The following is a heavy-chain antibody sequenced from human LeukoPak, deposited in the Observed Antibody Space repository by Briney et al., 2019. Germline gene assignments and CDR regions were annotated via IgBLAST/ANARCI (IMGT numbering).Heavy chain of an antibody. D-gene: IGHD3-3*01. CDR1: GGSISSHY. CDR2: IYYSGST. Sequence: SETLSLTCTVSGGSISSHYWSWIRQPPGKGLEWIGYIYYSGSTNYNPSLKSRVTISVDTSKNQFSLKLSSVTAADTAVYYCARSKINYDFWSGYGNWFDPWGQGTLVTVSS. V-gene: IGHV4-59*11. J-gene: IGHJ5*02. CDR3: ARSKINYDFWSGYGNWFDP.